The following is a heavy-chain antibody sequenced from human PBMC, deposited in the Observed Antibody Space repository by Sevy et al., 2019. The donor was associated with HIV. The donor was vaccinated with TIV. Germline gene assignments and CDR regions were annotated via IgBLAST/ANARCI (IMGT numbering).Heavy chain of an antibody. CDR2: ISYEGTET. D-gene: IGHD2-2*01. V-gene: IGHV3-30-3*01. Sequence: GGSLRLSCAASGFAFSSHAMHWVRQAPGKGLEWVAVISYEGTETFYAASVEGRFTISRDNSTNMLSLLINSLRPEDAAVYYCARDGGNSVKWYPLYWGHGTLVTVSS. J-gene: IGHJ4*01. CDR1: GFAFSSHA. CDR3: ARDGGNSVKWYPLY.